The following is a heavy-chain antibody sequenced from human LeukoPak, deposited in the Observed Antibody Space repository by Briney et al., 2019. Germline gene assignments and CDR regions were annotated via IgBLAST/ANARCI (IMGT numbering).Heavy chain of an antibody. CDR2: IYYSGST. D-gene: IGHD3-10*01. Sequence: PSETLSLTCTVSGGSISSYYWSWIRQPPGKGLEWIGYIYYSGSTNYNPSLKSRVTISVDTSKNQFSLKLSSVTAADTAVYYCARHVYPYSMVRGVMGAFDIWGQGTMVTVSS. CDR3: ARHVYPYSMVRGVMGAFDI. CDR1: GGSISSYY. V-gene: IGHV4-59*08. J-gene: IGHJ3*02.